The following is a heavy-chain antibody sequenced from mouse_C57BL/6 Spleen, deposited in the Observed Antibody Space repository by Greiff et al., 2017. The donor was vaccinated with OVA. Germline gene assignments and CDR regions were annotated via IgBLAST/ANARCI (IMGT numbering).Heavy chain of an antibody. CDR1: GYTFTSYW. CDR2: IYPSDSET. D-gene: IGHD1-1*01. CDR3: AREFYYGSRYFDY. J-gene: IGHJ2*01. Sequence: QVQLQQPGAELVRPGSSVKLSCKASGYTFTSYWMDWVKQRPGQGLAWIGNIYPSDSETHYNQKFKDKATLTVDKSSSTAYMQLSSLTSEDSAVYYCAREFYYGSRYFDYWGKGTTLTVSS. V-gene: IGHV1-61*01.